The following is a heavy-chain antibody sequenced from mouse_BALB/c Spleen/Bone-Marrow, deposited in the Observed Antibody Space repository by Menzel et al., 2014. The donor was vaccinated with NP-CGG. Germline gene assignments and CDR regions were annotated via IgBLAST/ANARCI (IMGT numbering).Heavy chain of an antibody. CDR1: GYVFSTYW. CDR3: ARGGISVDY. V-gene: IGHV1-80*01. CDR2: IYPGDGDT. Sequence: QVQLKESGAELVRPGSSVKISCESSGYVFSTYWINWVKQRPGQGLEWIGQIYPGDGDTDYNGKFKDKATLTADKSSNTAYIQLSSLTSEDSAVYFCARGGISVDYWGQGTTLTVSS. J-gene: IGHJ2*01.